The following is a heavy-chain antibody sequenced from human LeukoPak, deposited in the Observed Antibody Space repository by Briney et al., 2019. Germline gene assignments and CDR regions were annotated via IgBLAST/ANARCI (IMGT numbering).Heavy chain of an antibody. D-gene: IGHD5-24*01. CDR3: AKDHWIDDYKSYFDY. CDR2: MSYDGNSK. Sequence: PRGSLRLSCAASGFTFSSFDMHWVRQAPGKGLEWVALMSYDGNSKYFADSVKGRFTISRDNSKNTLYLQMNSLRTEDTAVYYCAKDHWIDDYKSYFDYWGRGTLVTVSS. CDR1: GFTFSSFD. V-gene: IGHV3-30*18. J-gene: IGHJ4*02.